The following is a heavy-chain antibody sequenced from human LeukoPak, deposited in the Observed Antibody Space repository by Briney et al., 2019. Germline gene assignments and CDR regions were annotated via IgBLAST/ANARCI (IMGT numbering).Heavy chain of an antibody. V-gene: IGHV3-21*04. Sequence: GGSLRLSCAASGFTFSSYGMHWVRQAPGKGLEWVSSISSSSSYIYYADSVKGRFTISRDNSKNTLYLQMNSLRAEDTAVYYCAKDKRFLEWLPDYWGQGTLVTVSS. D-gene: IGHD3-3*01. CDR2: ISSSSSYI. CDR3: AKDKRFLEWLPDY. CDR1: GFTFSSYG. J-gene: IGHJ4*02.